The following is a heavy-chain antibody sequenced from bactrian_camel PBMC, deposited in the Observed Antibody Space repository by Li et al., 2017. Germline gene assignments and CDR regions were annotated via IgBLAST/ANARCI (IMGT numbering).Heavy chain of an antibody. CDR2: IYTGAGIT. Sequence: HVQLVESGGGSVQAGGSLNLSCTISGYTLSSVCLGWFRQAPGKEREGVAVIYTGAGITYYADSVKGRFTASLDNKKTTLSLQMSSLKPEDSAMYYCARSRFVFRGCDLSTSGYYYGGQGTQVTVS. V-gene: IGHV3S1*01. CDR1: GYTLSSVC. J-gene: IGHJ4*01. CDR3: ARSRFVFRGCDLSTSGYYY. D-gene: IGHD5*01.